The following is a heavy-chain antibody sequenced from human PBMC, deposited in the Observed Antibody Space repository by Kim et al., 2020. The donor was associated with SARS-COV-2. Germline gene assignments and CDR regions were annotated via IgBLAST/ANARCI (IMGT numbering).Heavy chain of an antibody. Sequence: GGSLRLSCAASGFTVSSNYMSWVRQAPGKGLEWVSVIYSGGSTYYADSVKGRFTISRDNSKNTLYLQMNSLRAEDTAVYYCARGAYYDSSGYLVYWGQGTLVTVSS. CDR2: IYSGGST. V-gene: IGHV3-53*01. CDR3: ARGAYYDSSGYLVY. CDR1: GFTVSSNY. J-gene: IGHJ4*02. D-gene: IGHD3-22*01.